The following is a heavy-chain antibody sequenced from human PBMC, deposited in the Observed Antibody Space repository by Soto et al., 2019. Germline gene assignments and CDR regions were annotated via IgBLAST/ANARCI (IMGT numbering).Heavy chain of an antibody. J-gene: IGHJ6*02. D-gene: IGHD3-10*01. CDR2: ISGSGGST. Sequence: PGGSLRLSCAASGFPFSTYAMTWVRQAPGKGLEWVSAISGSGGSTYYADSVKGRFTISRDNSKNTLYLQMNSLRAADTAVYYCARDHQFREPHYGMDVWGQGTTVTVSS. CDR3: ARDHQFREPHYGMDV. CDR1: GFPFSTYA. V-gene: IGHV3-23*01.